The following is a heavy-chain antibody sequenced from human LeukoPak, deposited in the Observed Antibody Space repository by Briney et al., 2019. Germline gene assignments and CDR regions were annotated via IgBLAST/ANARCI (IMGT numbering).Heavy chain of an antibody. CDR1: GFTFSSFS. D-gene: IGHD1-1*01. J-gene: IGHJ4*02. Sequence: GGSLRLSCAASGFTFSSFSMNWVRQAPGKGLEWLSYISGNNDNIHQADSVKGRFAISRDNAKNALYLQMDGLTVDDTALYYCAREGDVYNWNDGYYFDHWGQGILVTVSA. CDR2: ISGNNDNI. CDR3: AREGDVYNWNDGYYFDH. V-gene: IGHV3-48*01.